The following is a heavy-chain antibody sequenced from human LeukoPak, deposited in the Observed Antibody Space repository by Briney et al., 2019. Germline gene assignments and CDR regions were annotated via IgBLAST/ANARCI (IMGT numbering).Heavy chain of an antibody. CDR2: ISGNSGST. D-gene: IGHD3-10*01. Sequence: GGSLRLSCAASGFTFSSYAMTWVRQGPGKGLEWVSVISGNSGSTYYADSVKGRFTISRDNSKNTLYLQMKSLTTEDTAVYYCAKGGGELGSGSLDYWGQGTLVTVSS. J-gene: IGHJ4*02. CDR3: AKGGGELGSGSLDY. CDR1: GFTFSSYA. V-gene: IGHV3-23*01.